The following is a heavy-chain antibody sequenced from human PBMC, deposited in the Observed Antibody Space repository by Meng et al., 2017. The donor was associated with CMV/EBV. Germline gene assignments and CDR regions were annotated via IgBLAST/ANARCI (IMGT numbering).Heavy chain of an antibody. J-gene: IGHJ4*02. CDR3: ARAVAGTAGDSDY. V-gene: IGHV3-48*04. Sequence: GGSLRLSCAASGFTFSSYSMNWVRQAPGKGLEWVSYIGSSSSTIYYADSVKGRFTISRDNAKNSLYLQMNSLRAEDTAVYYCARAVAGTAGDSDYWGQGTLVTVSS. D-gene: IGHD6-19*01. CDR2: IGSSSSTI. CDR1: GFTFSSYS.